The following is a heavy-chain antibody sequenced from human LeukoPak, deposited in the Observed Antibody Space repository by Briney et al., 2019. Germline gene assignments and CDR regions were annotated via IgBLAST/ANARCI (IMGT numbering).Heavy chain of an antibody. V-gene: IGHV4-59*08. D-gene: IGHD5-18*01. CDR3: ARPGDTAMVDGYYYMDV. CDR2: IYYSGST. J-gene: IGHJ6*03. CDR1: GGSISSHY. Sequence: PSETLSLTCTVPGGSISSHYWSWIRQTPGKGLEWIGYIYYSGSTNYNPSLKSRVTISVDTSKNQFSLKLSSVTAADTAVYYCARPGDTAMVDGYYYMDVWGKGTTVTVSS.